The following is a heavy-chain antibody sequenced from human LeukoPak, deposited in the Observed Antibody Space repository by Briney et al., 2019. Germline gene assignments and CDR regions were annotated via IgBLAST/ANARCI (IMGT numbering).Heavy chain of an antibody. Sequence: ASAKVSCKASGYTFTSYAMNWVRQAPGQGLEWMGWINTNTGNPTYAQGFTGRFVFSLDTSVSTAYLQISSLKAEDTAVYYCARAILNYDFWSGWTVPLVWGQGTTVTVSS. V-gene: IGHV7-4-1*02. J-gene: IGHJ6*02. CDR1: GYTFTSYA. CDR3: ARAILNYDFWSGWTVPLV. D-gene: IGHD3-3*01. CDR2: INTNTGNP.